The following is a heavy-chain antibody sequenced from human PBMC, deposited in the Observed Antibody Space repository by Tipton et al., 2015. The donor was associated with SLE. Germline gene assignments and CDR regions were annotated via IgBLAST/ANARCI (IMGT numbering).Heavy chain of an antibody. CDR3: ARGSGAYYYYGMDV. D-gene: IGHD3-16*01. CDR1: GGSVRYETNY. V-gene: IGHV4-39*01. J-gene: IGHJ6*02. Sequence: TLSLTCTVSGGSVRYETNYWGWIRQTPGKGLEWIATIIFGGSTFYNPSLRSRVTVSIDSSRNLVSLKMSSVTAADTSVYFCARGSGAYYYYGMDVWGQGTTVTVSS. CDR2: IIFGGST.